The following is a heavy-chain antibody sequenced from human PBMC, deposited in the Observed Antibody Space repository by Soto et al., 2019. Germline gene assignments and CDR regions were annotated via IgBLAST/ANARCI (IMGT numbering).Heavy chain of an antibody. CDR3: ASLKGVRGRIYGMDV. D-gene: IGHD3-10*01. V-gene: IGHV4-4*02. CDR2: IYHSGST. Sequence: QVQLQESGPGLVKPSGTLSLTCAVSGGSISSSNWWSWVRQPPGKGLEWIGEIYHSGSTNYNPSLKRRGNISLDQSKDQSPLELSFVTAAETAVYYCASLKGVRGRIYGMDVWGQGTTVTVSS. CDR1: GGSISSSNW. J-gene: IGHJ6*02.